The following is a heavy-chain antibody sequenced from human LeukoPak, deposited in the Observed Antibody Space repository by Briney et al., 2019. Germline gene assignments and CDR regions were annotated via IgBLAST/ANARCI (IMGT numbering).Heavy chain of an antibody. CDR1: GGSIRSYY. CDR2: IFTSGST. D-gene: IGHD3-3*01. CDR3: ARGVRFLEWLLYRYITPYYFDY. J-gene: IGHJ4*02. Sequence: SSETLSLTCTVSGGSIRSYYWSWIRQPPGKGLEWIGRIFTSGSTNYNPSLKSRVTVSLDTSKNQFSLKLSSVTAADTAVYYCARGVRFLEWLLYRYITPYYFDYWGQRTLVTVSS. V-gene: IGHV4-4*08.